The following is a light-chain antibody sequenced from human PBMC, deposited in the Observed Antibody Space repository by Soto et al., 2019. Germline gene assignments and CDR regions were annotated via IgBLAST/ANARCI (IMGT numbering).Light chain of an antibody. Sequence: QSALTQPASVSGSPGQSITISCTGTSSDVGGYNYVSWYQQHPGKAPKLMIYDVSNRPSGASYRFSGSKSGNTASLTISGLLAEDEADYYCSSYATSSPYVFGTGTKVTVL. CDR2: DVS. J-gene: IGLJ1*01. CDR1: SSDVGGYNY. V-gene: IGLV2-14*01. CDR3: SSYATSSPYV.